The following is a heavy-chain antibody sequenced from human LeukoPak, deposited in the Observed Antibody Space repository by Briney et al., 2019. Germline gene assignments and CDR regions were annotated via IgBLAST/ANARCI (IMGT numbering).Heavy chain of an antibody. J-gene: IGHJ4*02. D-gene: IGHD3-22*01. CDR3: ARRRPYYDSSGYHYYFDY. V-gene: IGHV4-34*01. Sequence: SETLSLTCAVYGGSFSGYYWSWIRRPPGKGLEWIGEINHSGSTNYNPSLKSRVTISVDTSKNQFSLKLSSVTAADTAVYYCARRRPYYDSSGYHYYFDYWGQGTLVTVSS. CDR2: INHSGST. CDR1: GGSFSGYY.